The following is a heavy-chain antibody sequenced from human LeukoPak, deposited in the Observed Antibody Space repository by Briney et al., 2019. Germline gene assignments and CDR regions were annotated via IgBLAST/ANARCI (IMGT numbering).Heavy chain of an antibody. CDR3: ARETPYGSGSYPFDY. V-gene: IGHV4-59*01. CDR1: GGSISSYY. Sequence: SETLSLTCTVAGGSISSYYWKWIRPPPGKGREWIGYTYNSAGTNNNPSLNSRVTISVATSKNEFSLKLSSVTAADTAVYYCARETPYGSGSYPFDYWGQGLLVTVSS. D-gene: IGHD3-10*01. J-gene: IGHJ4*02. CDR2: TYNSAGT.